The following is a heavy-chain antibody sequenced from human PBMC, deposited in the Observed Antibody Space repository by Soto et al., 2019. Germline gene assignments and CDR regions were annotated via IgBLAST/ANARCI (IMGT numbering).Heavy chain of an antibody. CDR1: GFTFSSYA. V-gene: IGHV3-23*01. D-gene: IGHD2-2*01. CDR2: ISGSGGST. Sequence: PGGSLRLSCAASGFTFSSYAMSWVRQAPGKGLEWVSAISGSGGSTYYADSVKGRFTISRDNSKNTLYLQMNSLRAEDTAVYYCARDLDCSSTSCYVGPMDVWGKGTTVTVSS. J-gene: IGHJ6*03. CDR3: ARDLDCSSTSCYVGPMDV.